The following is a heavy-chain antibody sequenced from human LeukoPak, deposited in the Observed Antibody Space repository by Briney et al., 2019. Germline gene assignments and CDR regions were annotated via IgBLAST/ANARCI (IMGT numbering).Heavy chain of an antibody. J-gene: IGHJ3*02. D-gene: IGHD3-22*01. V-gene: IGHV4-31*03. CDR1: GGSISSGGYY. CDR2: IYYSGST. Sequence: PSETLSLTCTVSGGSISSGGYYWSWIRQHPGKGLEWIGYIYYSGSTYYSPSLKSRVTISVDTSKNQFSLKLSSVTAADTAVYYCARDNPYYDSSGYAPRDAFDIWGQGTMVTVSS. CDR3: ARDNPYYDSSGYAPRDAFDI.